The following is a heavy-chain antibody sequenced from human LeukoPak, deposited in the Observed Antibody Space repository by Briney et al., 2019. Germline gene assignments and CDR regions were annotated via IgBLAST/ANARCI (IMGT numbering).Heavy chain of an antibody. CDR2: MNPNSGNT. Sequence: GASVKVSCKASGYTFTSYDINWVRQATGQGLEWMGWMNPNSGNTGYAQKFQGRVTMTRDTSISTAYMELSSLRSEDTAVYYCARGTYYYGSGSYYPPFDYWGQGTLVTVSS. CDR3: ARGTYYYGSGSYYPPFDY. D-gene: IGHD3-10*01. CDR1: GYTFTSYD. V-gene: IGHV1-8*01. J-gene: IGHJ4*02.